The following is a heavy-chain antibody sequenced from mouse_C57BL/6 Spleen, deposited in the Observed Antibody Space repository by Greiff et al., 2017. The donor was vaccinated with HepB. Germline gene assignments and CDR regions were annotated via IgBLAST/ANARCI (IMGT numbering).Heavy chain of an antibody. D-gene: IGHD3-2*02. CDR2: IDPSDSYT. J-gene: IGHJ3*01. CDR1: GYTFTSYW. Sequence: QVQLQQPGAELVMPGASVKLSCKASGYTFTSYWMHWVKQRPGQGLEWIGEIDPSDSYTNYNQKFKGKSTLTVDKSSSTAYMQLSSLTSEDSAVYYCARHSSGHFAYWGQGTLVTVSA. CDR3: ARHSSGHFAY. V-gene: IGHV1-69*01.